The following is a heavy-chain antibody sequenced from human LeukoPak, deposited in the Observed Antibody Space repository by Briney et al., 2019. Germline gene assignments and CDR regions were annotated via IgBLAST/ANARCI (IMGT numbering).Heavy chain of an antibody. CDR1: GGSISSNSYY. J-gene: IGHJ6*03. V-gene: IGHV4-39*01. Sequence: SETPSLTCAVSGGSISSNSYYWGWIRQPPGKGLEWIGSIYYSGSTYYNPSLKSRVTISVDTSKNQFSLKLSSVTAADTAVYYCARHKDYYYSYMDVWGKGTTVTISS. CDR3: ARHKDYYYSYMDV. CDR2: IYYSGST.